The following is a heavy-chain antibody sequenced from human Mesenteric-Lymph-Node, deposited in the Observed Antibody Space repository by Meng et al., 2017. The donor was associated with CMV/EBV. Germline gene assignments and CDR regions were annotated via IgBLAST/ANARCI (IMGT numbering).Heavy chain of an antibody. CDR2: FNPNGGGT. J-gene: IGHJ4*02. CDR3: ARGTLTTLMQG. Sequence: ASVKVSCKASGSTFSGYYIHWVRQAPGQGLEWMGWFNPNGGGTNYAQNFPGRVTMTGGTSIDTAYMELSRLKFADSAVYYCARGTLTTLMQGWGQGTLVTVSS. CDR1: GSTFSGYY. V-gene: IGHV1-2*02. D-gene: IGHD4-17*01.